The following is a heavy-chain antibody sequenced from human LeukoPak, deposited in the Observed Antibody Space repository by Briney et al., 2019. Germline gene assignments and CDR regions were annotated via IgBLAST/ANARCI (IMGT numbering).Heavy chain of an antibody. CDR1: GFTFSSYS. D-gene: IGHD5-12*01. CDR2: ISSSSSYI. Sequence: GSLRLSCAASGFTFSSYSMNWARQAPGKGLEWVSSISSSSSYIYYADSVKGRFTISRDNAKNSLYLQMNSLRAEDTAVYYCARDIRGYDLYYYYGMDVWGQGTTVTVSS. V-gene: IGHV3-21*01. CDR3: ARDIRGYDLYYYYGMDV. J-gene: IGHJ6*02.